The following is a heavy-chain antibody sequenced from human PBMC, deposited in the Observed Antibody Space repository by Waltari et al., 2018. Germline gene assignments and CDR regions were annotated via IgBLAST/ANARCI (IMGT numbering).Heavy chain of an antibody. D-gene: IGHD3-10*01. CDR1: GFTFSNYA. V-gene: IGHV3-23*03. Sequence: EVQLLESGGGLILPGGSLTLSCGASGFTFSNYAMNWIRQAPGKGLEWVSVIYSGGGAYYADSVKGRFTISRDNSKNTLYLQMSSLRLEDTAVYYCVKETAYGYYFDNWGQGTLVSVSS. CDR3: VKETAYGYYFDN. J-gene: IGHJ4*02. CDR2: IYSGGGA.